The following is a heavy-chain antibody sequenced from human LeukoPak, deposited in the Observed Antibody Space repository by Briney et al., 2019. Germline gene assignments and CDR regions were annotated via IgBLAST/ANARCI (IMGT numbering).Heavy chain of an antibody. CDR1: GFTFSSYE. CDR2: ISSSSSYI. J-gene: IGHJ4*02. V-gene: IGHV3-21*05. Sequence: GGSLRLSCAASGFTFSSYEMNWVRQAPGKGLEWVSYISSSSSYIYYADSVKGRFTISRDNAKNSLYLQMNSLRVEDTAVYYCARDSDVPFDYWGQGTLVTVSS. D-gene: IGHD3-16*01. CDR3: ARDSDVPFDY.